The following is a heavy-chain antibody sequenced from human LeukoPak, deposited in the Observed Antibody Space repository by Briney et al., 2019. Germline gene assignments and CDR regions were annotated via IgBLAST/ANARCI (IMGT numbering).Heavy chain of an antibody. D-gene: IGHD5-24*01. CDR1: GGTFSSYA. V-gene: IGHV1-69*13. CDR3: ASSPNYLAWGGDDAFDI. J-gene: IGHJ3*02. CDR2: IIPIFGTA. Sequence: GASVKVSCKASGGTFSSYAISWVRQAPGQGLEWMGGIIPIFGTANYAQKFQGRVTITADESTSTAYMELSSLRSEDTAVYYCASSPNYLAWGGDDAFDIWGQGTMVTVSS.